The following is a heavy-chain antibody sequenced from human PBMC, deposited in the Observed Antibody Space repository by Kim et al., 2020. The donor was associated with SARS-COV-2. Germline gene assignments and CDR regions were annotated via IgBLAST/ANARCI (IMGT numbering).Heavy chain of an antibody. CDR2: IRYDGSYK. D-gene: IGHD6-13*01. V-gene: IGHV3-33*06. CDR1: GFSFSSSG. J-gene: IGHJ6*02. CDR3: AKAPQRDSWFLGGMDV. Sequence: GGSLRLSCEASGFSFSSSGFHWVRQAPGKGLQWVAVIRYDGSYKFYGDSVKGRFSISRDNSKSTLYLQMNSLGAEDTAVYYCAKAPQRDSWFLGGMDVWGQGTTVTVSS.